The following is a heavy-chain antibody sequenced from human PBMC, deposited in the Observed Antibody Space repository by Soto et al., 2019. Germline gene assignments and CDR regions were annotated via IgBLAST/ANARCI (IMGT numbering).Heavy chain of an antibody. D-gene: IGHD3-10*01. V-gene: IGHV3-21*01. J-gene: IGHJ6*02. CDR3: ARDAELGFYYYYGMDV. CDR1: GFTFSSYS. Sequence: EVQLVESGGGLVKPGGSLRLSCAASGFTFSSYSMNWVRQAPGKGLEWVSSISSSSSYIYYADSVKGRFTISRDNAKNSLYLQMTSLRSEATAVYYCARDAELGFYYYYGMDVWGHGTTVTVSS. CDR2: ISSSSSYI.